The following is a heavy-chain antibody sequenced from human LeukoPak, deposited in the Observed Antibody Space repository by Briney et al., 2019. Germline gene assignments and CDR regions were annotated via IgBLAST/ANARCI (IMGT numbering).Heavy chain of an antibody. V-gene: IGHV3-23*01. CDR1: GFAFSTYA. CDR2: ISGSGDNT. CDR3: AKTPWNGYFDL. Sequence: GGTLRLSCAASGFAFSTYAMNWVRQAPGKGLEWISAISGSGDNTYYADSVKGRFTISRDNSRNTLYLQMNSLRAEDTAVYFCAKTPWNGYFDLWGRGTLVTVSS. D-gene: IGHD1-1*01. J-gene: IGHJ2*01.